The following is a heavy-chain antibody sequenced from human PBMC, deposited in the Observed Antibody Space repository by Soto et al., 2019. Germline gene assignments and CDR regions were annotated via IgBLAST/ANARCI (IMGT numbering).Heavy chain of an antibody. Sequence: SETLSLTCAVYGGSLSDNYWSWIRQPPGKGLEWIGEINHNGSANYKPSLKSRVTISLDTSKNQFSLKLSSVTAADTAVYYCAGDITDYWGQGTLVPVSS. J-gene: IGHJ4*02. CDR3: AGDITDY. D-gene: IGHD2-15*01. CDR1: GGSLSDNY. CDR2: INHNGSA. V-gene: IGHV4-34*01.